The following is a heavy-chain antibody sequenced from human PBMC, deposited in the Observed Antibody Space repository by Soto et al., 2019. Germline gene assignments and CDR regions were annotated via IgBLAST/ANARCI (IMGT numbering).Heavy chain of an antibody. CDR1: GGTFSSYA. J-gene: IGHJ2*01. Sequence: QVQLVQSGAEVKKPGSSVKVSCKASGGTFSSYAISWVRQAPGQGLEWMGGIIPILGTANYAQKFQGRVTITADESTSTAYMELSSLRSEDTAVYYCARDPGNWIRVWYFDLWGRGTLVTVSS. V-gene: IGHV1-69*12. CDR3: ARDPGNWIRVWYFDL. CDR2: IIPILGTA. D-gene: IGHD1-1*01.